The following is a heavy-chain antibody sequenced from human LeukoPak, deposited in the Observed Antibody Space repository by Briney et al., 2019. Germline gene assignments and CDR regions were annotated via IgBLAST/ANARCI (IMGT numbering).Heavy chain of an antibody. D-gene: IGHD2-15*01. V-gene: IGHV3-64D*06. CDR1: GFTFSNYA. CDR3: VKALGYCSGGSCLSFDI. J-gene: IGHJ3*02. Sequence: VGCLRLSCSASGFTFSNYAMHWVRQAPGKGLEYVSAISSNGGSTYYADSVKGRFTISRDNSKNTLYLRMSSLRAEDTAVYYCVKALGYCSGGSCLSFDIWGQGTMVTVSS. CDR2: ISSNGGST.